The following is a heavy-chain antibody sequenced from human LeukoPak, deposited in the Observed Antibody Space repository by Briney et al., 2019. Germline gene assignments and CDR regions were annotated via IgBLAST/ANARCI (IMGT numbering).Heavy chain of an antibody. Sequence: SETLSLTCTVTGGSISVYYWSWIRQPAGQGLEWIERIHTSGRTNYNPSLKSRVTISVDTSKNQFSLKLSSLTAADTAVYYCARGDDSSGQGWWGQGALVTVFS. CDR2: IHTSGRT. J-gene: IGHJ4*02. D-gene: IGHD3-22*01. V-gene: IGHV4-4*07. CDR1: GGSISVYY. CDR3: ARGDDSSGQGW.